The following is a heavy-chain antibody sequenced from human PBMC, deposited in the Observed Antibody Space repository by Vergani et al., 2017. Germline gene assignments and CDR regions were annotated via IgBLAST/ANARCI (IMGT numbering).Heavy chain of an antibody. CDR2: LYASGST. CDR3: ASDTHSGQRADR. V-gene: IGHV4-38-2*01. D-gene: IGHD6-19*01. Sequence: QLHLQESGPGLVKPSETLSLICDVFDFIINGHYWGWIRQSPGTGLEWIGSLYASGSTYYSPSLKRRVAISIDTSKNHFSLRLSSVTAADTAVYDCASDTHSGQRADRWGQGILVTVTS. J-gene: IGHJ5*02. CDR1: DFIINGHY.